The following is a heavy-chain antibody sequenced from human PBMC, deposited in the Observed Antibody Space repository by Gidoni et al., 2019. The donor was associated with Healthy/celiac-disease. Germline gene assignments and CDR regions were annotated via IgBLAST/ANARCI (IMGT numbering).Heavy chain of an antibody. Sequence: EVQLVESGGGLVQPGGSLRLSCAASGFTFSSSAMSWVRQAPGKGLEWVSAISGSGGSTYYADSVKGRFTISRDNSKNTLYLQMNSLRAEDTAVYYCAKDLILWFGELFDAFDIWGQGTMVTVSS. CDR2: ISGSGGST. CDR1: GFTFSSSA. V-gene: IGHV3-23*04. CDR3: AKDLILWFGELFDAFDI. J-gene: IGHJ3*02. D-gene: IGHD3-10*01.